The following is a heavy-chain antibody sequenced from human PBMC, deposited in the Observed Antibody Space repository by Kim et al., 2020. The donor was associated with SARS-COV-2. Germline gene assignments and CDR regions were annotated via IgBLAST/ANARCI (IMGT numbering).Heavy chain of an antibody. D-gene: IGHD3-9*01. CDR3: ARPRLYYDILTGYYPWDAFVI. CDR2: IYYSGST. V-gene: IGHV4-39*01. J-gene: IGHJ3*02. CDR1: GGSISSSSYY. Sequence: SETLSLTCTVSGGSISSSSYYWGWIRQPPGKGLEWIGSIYYSGSTYYNPSLKSRDTISVDTSKNQFSLKLSSVTAADTAVYYCARPRLYYDILTGYYPWDAFVIWGQGTMVTVSS.